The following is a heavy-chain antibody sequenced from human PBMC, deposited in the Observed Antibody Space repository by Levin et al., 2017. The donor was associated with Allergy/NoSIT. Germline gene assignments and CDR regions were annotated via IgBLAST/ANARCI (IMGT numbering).Heavy chain of an antibody. CDR3: TRGGSNYNIDY. V-gene: IGHV3-74*01. CDR2: ISPDGRDI. J-gene: IGHJ4*02. D-gene: IGHD1-1*01. Sequence: GESLKISCEASGFTFSGHWMHWVRQAPGKGLVWVSHISPDGRDISYADSVKGRFTMSRDNAKETLYLQLNSLRAEDTAVYYCTRGGSNYNIDYWGQGILVTVSS. CDR1: GFTFSGHW.